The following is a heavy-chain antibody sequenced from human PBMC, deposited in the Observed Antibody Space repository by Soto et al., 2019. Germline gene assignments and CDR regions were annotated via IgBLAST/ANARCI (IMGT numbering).Heavy chain of an antibody. V-gene: IGHV1-3*01. J-gene: IGHJ6*03. CDR3: ARVRGGRGVHRLYMDV. Sequence: ASVKVSCKASGYTFTSYAMHWVRQAPGQRLEWMGWINAGNGNTKYSQKFQGRVTITRDTSASTAYMELSSLRSEDTAVYYCARVRGGRGVHRLYMDVWGKGTTVTVSS. D-gene: IGHD3-10*01. CDR2: INAGNGNT. CDR1: GYTFTSYA.